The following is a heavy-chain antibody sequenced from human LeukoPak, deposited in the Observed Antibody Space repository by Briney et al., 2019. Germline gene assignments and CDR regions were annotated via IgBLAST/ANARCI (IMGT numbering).Heavy chain of an antibody. V-gene: IGHV3-30*18. CDR1: ALSFISYG. CDR2: ISEDGRRK. CDR3: AKRPSDYGDYVSYFDY. J-gene: IGHJ4*02. D-gene: IGHD4-17*01. Sequence: PGGSLRLSCAASALSFISYGMHWVRQAPGKGLEWVGAISEDGRRKDYADSVKCRFTIYRDNPKDTLYLQMNSLRAEDTAVYYCAKRPSDYGDYVSYFDYWGQGTLVTVSS.